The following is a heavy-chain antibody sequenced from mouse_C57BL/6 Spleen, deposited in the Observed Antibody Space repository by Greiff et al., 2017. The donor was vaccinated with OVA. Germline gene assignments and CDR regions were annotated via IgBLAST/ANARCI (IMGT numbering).Heavy chain of an antibody. CDR3: ARRGYSSWFAY. D-gene: IGHD1-1*01. J-gene: IGHJ3*01. CDR2: IDPSDSYT. CDR1: GYTFTSYW. Sequence: VQLQQPGAELVKPGASVKLSCKASGYTFTSYWMQWVKQRPGQGLEWIGEIDPSDSYTNYNQKFKGKATLTVDTSSSTAYMQLSSLTSEDSAVYYCARRGYSSWFAYWGQGTLVTVSA. V-gene: IGHV1-50*01.